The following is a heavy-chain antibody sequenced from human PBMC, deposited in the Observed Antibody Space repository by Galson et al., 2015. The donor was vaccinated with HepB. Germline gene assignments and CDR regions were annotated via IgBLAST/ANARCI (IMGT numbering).Heavy chain of an antibody. J-gene: IGHJ4*02. CDR2: ISSNGGST. Sequence: SLRLSCAASGFTLSSYAMHWVRQAPGKGLEYVSAISSNGGSTYYADSVKGRFTISRDNSKNTLYLQMSSLRAEDTAVYYCVKGVIVATIGSYWGQGTLVTVSS. CDR3: VKGVIVATIGSY. V-gene: IGHV3-64D*06. CDR1: GFTLSSYA. D-gene: IGHD5-12*01.